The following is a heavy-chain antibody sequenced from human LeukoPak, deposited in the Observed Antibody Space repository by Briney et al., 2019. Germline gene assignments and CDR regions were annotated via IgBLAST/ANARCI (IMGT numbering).Heavy chain of an antibody. CDR1: GFTVSSYS. CDR3: ATDGAYGLTH. Sequence: GGSLRLSCAASGFTVSSYSMNWVRQAPGKGLEWVSYISSSSSTIYYADSVKGRFTISRDNNKDMVYLQMSSLRAEDTAVYYCATDGAYGLTHWGQGTLVTVSS. V-gene: IGHV3-48*04. CDR2: ISSSSSTI. J-gene: IGHJ4*02. D-gene: IGHD3-16*01.